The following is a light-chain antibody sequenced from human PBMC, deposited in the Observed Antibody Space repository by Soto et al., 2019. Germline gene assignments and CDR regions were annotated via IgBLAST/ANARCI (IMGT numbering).Light chain of an antibody. Sequence: EIVVTQSPATLSMSPGERATLSCRASQNLNSNLAWYQQKPGQAPRLLIYGASTRATGCPARFSGSGSGTEFTLTISRLQSEDFAVYYCQQYNIWLTFGGGTTVEMK. CDR2: GAS. V-gene: IGKV3-15*01. J-gene: IGKJ4*01. CDR3: QQYNIWLT. CDR1: QNLNSN.